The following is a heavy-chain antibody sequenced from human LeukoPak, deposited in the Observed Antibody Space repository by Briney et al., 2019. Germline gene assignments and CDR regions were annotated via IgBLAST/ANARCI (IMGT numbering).Heavy chain of an antibody. V-gene: IGHV5-51*01. CDR2: IYPGDSDT. D-gene: IGHD3-3*02. CDR1: GYSFTTYW. CDR3: ARHGVLVEYYFDF. J-gene: IGHJ4*02. Sequence: GESLKISCKTSGYSFTTYWIGWVRQMPGKGLERMGIIYPGDSDTRYSPSFQGQVTISADKSISTAYLQWSSLRVSDTAMYYCARHGVLVEYYFDFWGQGTLVTVSS.